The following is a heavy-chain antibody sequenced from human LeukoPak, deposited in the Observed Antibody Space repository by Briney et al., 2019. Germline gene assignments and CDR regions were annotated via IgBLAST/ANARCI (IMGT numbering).Heavy chain of an antibody. CDR2: INHSGST. Sequence: SQTLSLTCTVSGGSISSGGYYWSWIRQPPGKGLEWIGEINHSGSTNYNPSLKSRVTISVDTSKNQFSLKLSSVTAADTAVYYCARGLLGSSSLPPSGMDVWGQGTTVTVSS. V-gene: IGHV4-30-2*01. J-gene: IGHJ6*02. CDR1: GGSISSGGYY. CDR3: ARGLLGSSSLPPSGMDV. D-gene: IGHD6-13*01.